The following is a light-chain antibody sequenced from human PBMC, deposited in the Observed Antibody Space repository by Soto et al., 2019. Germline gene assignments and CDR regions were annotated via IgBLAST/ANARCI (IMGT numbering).Light chain of an antibody. V-gene: IGKV3-15*01. Sequence: IVMTQSPATLSVSPGERATLSCRASQSVSSNLAWYQHKPGQAPRLLFYGVSTRAAGIPARFSGGGSGTDFTRTISGLQSEDFAVYYCQQSNKWPYTFGQGAKVEIK. CDR1: QSVSSN. J-gene: IGKJ2*01. CDR3: QQSNKWPYT. CDR2: GVS.